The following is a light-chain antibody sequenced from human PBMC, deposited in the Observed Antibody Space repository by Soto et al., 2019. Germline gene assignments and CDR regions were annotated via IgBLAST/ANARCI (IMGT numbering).Light chain of an antibody. CDR3: QKYNSAQYT. V-gene: IGKV1-27*01. J-gene: IGKJ2*01. CDR2: AAS. CDR1: QGISNY. Sequence: DIQMTQSPSSLSASVGDRVTITCRASQGISNYLACYQQKPGKVPKLLIYAASTLQSGVPSRFSGSGSGTDFTLTISSLQPEDVATYYCQKYNSAQYTFGQGNKLEIK.